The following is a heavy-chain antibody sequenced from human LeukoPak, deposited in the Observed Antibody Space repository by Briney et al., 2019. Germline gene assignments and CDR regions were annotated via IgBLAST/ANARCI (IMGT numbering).Heavy chain of an antibody. J-gene: IGHJ4*02. D-gene: IGHD2-2*02. CDR3: ARGGNTSGYTHFDF. Sequence: SETLSLTCAVYGGSFSGYYWIWIRQPPGKGLEWIGEINHSGSPNYIPSLKSRVTISVDTSKNQFSLKLSSVTAADTAVYYCARGGNTSGYTHFDFWGQGTLVTVSS. V-gene: IGHV4-34*01. CDR2: INHSGSP. CDR1: GGSFSGYY.